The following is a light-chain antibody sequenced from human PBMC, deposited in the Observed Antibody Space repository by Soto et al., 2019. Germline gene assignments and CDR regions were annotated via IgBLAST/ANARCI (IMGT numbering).Light chain of an antibody. CDR1: QGISSD. J-gene: IGKJ5*01. Sequence: IHLTQSTSFLSASVGDRVTITCRASQGISSDLAWYQQNPGKAPKLLIYAASTLQNGVPSTFSGSGSGTEFTLTISSLQPEDFGTYYCQQFKSYPITFGQVTLLEI. V-gene: IGKV1-9*01. CDR3: QQFKSYPIT. CDR2: AAS.